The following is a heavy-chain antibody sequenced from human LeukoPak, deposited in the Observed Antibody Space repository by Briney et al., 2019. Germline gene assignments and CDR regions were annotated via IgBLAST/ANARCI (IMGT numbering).Heavy chain of an antibody. CDR3: ARDSPLVGAKVAFDI. Sequence: GGSLRLSCAASGFTFSSYSMNWVRQAPGKGLEWVSSISSSSSYIYYADSVKGRFTISRDNAKNSLYLQMNSLRAEDTAVYYCARDSPLVGAKVAFDIWGQGTVVTVSS. D-gene: IGHD1-26*01. V-gene: IGHV3-21*01. J-gene: IGHJ3*02. CDR1: GFTFSSYS. CDR2: ISSSSSYI.